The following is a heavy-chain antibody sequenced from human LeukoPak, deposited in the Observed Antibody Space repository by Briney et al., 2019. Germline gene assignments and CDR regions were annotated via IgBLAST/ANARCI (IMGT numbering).Heavy chain of an antibody. V-gene: IGHV4-34*01. Sequence: PSETLSLTCAVYGGSFSGYYWSWIRQPPGKGLEWIGEINHSGSTNYNPSLKSRVTISVDTSKNQFSLKLSSVTAVDTAVYYCARVGYCSGGSCSHYYYYYMDVWGKGTTVTVSS. D-gene: IGHD2-15*01. CDR3: ARVGYCSGGSCSHYYYYYMDV. J-gene: IGHJ6*03. CDR1: GGSFSGYY. CDR2: INHSGST.